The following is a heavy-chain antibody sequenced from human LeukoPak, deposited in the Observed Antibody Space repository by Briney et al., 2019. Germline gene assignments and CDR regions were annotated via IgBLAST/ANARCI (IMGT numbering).Heavy chain of an antibody. Sequence: ASVKVSCTVSGYTLTELSMHWVRQAPGKGLEWMGGFDPEDGETIYAQKFQGRVTMTEDTSTDTAYMELSSLRSEDTAVYYCATNSGYDRLFNYWGQGTLVTVSS. CDR3: ATNSGYDRLFNY. D-gene: IGHD5-12*01. CDR1: GYTLTELS. V-gene: IGHV1-24*01. CDR2: FDPEDGET. J-gene: IGHJ4*02.